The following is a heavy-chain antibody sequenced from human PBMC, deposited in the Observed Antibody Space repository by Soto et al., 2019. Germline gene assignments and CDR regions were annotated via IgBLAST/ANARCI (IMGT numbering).Heavy chain of an antibody. Sequence: ASVKVSCKASGYTFTSYGISWVRQDPGQGLEWMGWISAYNGNTNYAQKLQGRVTMTTDTSTSTAYMELRSLRSDDTAVYYCARAPPEYSSSYPFDYWGQGTLVTVSS. CDR2: ISAYNGNT. V-gene: IGHV1-18*01. J-gene: IGHJ4*02. CDR3: ARAPPEYSSSYPFDY. CDR1: GYTFTSYG. D-gene: IGHD6-6*01.